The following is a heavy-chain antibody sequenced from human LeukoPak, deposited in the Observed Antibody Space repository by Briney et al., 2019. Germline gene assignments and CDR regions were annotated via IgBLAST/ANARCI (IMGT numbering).Heavy chain of an antibody. CDR1: GFAFSTYG. CDR2: ITSRSTT. Sequence: GGSLRLSCAASGFAFSTYGMNWVRQAPGKGLEWISYITSRSTTHYADSVRGRFTISRDNAKNSPYLEMNGLRDDDTAVYYCARRISGSYLDYWGKGTLVTVSS. J-gene: IGHJ4*02. CDR3: ARRISGSYLDY. D-gene: IGHD3-10*01. V-gene: IGHV3-48*02.